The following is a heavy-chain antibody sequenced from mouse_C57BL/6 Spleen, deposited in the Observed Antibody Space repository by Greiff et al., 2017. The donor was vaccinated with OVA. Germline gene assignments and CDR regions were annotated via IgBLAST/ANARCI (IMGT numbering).Heavy chain of an antibody. Sequence: QVQLKQPGAELVKPGASVKLSCKASGYTFTSYWMQWVKQRPGQGLEWIGEIDPSDSYTNYNQKFKGKATLTVDTSSSTAYMQLSSLTSEDSAVYYCARHTTVVYWYFDVWGTGTTVTVSS. J-gene: IGHJ1*03. CDR1: GYTFTSYW. CDR3: ARHTTVVYWYFDV. CDR2: IDPSDSYT. D-gene: IGHD1-1*01. V-gene: IGHV1-50*01.